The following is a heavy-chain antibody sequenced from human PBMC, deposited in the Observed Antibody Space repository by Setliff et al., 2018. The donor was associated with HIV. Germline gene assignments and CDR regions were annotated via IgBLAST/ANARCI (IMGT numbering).Heavy chain of an antibody. V-gene: IGHV5-51*01. J-gene: IGHJ4*02. CDR3: ARGIAALTASFDS. CDR1: GYSFTNYW. CDR2: IYPGDSDT. D-gene: IGHD2-21*02. Sequence: PGESLKISCEGSGYSFTNYWIGWVRQMPGKGLEWMGFIYPGDSDTRYSPSFQGRVTLSADKSISTAYLQWSSLQTSDSGMYYCARGIAALTASFDSWGQGSLVTVS.